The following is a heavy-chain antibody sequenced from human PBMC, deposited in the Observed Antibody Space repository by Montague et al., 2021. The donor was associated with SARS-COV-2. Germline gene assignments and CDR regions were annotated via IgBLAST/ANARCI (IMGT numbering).Heavy chain of an antibody. V-gene: IGHV5-51*01. CDR3: AKYGPSGDYFKFGMDV. Sequence: QSVAEVKAPGESLKISCKGSGYSFSTFWIGWVRQMPGKGLEWMGMIYPGDSKTRYTASFRGQVTISADRSTSTAYLQWVSLEASDTAIYYCAKYGPSGDYFKFGMDVWGPGTTVTVSS. D-gene: IGHD1-26*01. CDR1: GYSFSTFW. J-gene: IGHJ6*02. CDR2: IYPGDSKT.